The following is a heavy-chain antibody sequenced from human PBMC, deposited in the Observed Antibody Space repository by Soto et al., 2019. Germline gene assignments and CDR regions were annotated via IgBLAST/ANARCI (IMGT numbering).Heavy chain of an antibody. CDR1: GFTVSSNY. Sequence: EVQLVESGGGLVQPGGSLRLSCAASGFTVSSNYMSWVRQAPGKGLEWVSVIYSGGSTYYADSVKGRFTISRHNSKNTLYLQMNSLSAEDTAVYYCARVKGTGITIFSYYYYMDVWGKGTTVTVSS. CDR2: IYSGGST. D-gene: IGHD3-3*01. J-gene: IGHJ6*03. CDR3: ARVKGTGITIFSYYYYMDV. V-gene: IGHV3-53*04.